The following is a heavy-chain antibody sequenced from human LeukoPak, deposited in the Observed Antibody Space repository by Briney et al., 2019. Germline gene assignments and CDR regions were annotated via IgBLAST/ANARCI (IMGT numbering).Heavy chain of an antibody. CDR1: GAPISSHY. CDR2: ISYSGST. V-gene: IGHV4-59*11. D-gene: IGHD3-10*01. J-gene: IGHJ6*02. CDR3: ARAYYGSGSYYNYFYYGVDV. Sequence: PSETLSLTCTVSGAPISSHYWTWIRQSPGKGPEWIGYISYSGSTNSDPSLRSRVTISLDSSKKQFSLRLTSVTAADTAVYYCARAYYGSGSYYNYFYYGVDVWGQGTTVTVSS.